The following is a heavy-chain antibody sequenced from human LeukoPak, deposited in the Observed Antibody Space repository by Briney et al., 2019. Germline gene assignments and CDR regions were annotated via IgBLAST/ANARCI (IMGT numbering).Heavy chain of an antibody. Sequence: ASVKVSCKASGYTFTGYYMHWVRQAPGQGREWMGWINPDSGGTNYAQKFQGRVTMTRDTSISTAYMELSRLRSDDTAVYYCARTYYYDSPRSASDIWGQGTMVTVSS. J-gene: IGHJ3*02. D-gene: IGHD3-22*01. CDR3: ARTYYYDSPRSASDI. CDR2: INPDSGGT. V-gene: IGHV1-2*02. CDR1: GYTFTGYY.